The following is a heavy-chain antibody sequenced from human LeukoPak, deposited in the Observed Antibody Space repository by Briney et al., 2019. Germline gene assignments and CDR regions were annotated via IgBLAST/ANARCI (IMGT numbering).Heavy chain of an antibody. D-gene: IGHD3-10*01. V-gene: IGHV4-38-2*01. Sequence: SETLSLTCAVSGYSISSGYYWGWIRQPPGKGLEWIGSIYHSGSTYYNPSLKSRVTISVDTSKNQFSLKLSSVTAADTPVYYCARRSGGRFDYWGEGTLVTVSS. CDR2: IYHSGST. CDR1: GYSISSGYY. CDR3: ARRSGGRFDY. J-gene: IGHJ4*02.